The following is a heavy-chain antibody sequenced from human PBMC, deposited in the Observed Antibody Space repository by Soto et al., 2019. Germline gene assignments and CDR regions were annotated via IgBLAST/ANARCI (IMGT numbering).Heavy chain of an antibody. CDR3: VRELSNSPVYFDA. Sequence: QLHLQESGPGLVKPSQTLSLTCNVSGGSISSDDYYWSWIRQPPGEGLEWIGYIYYSGRTHYNPSLESRLTISIDTSKDQFSLILNSVTAADTAVYYCVRELSNSPVYFDAWGPGTLVTVSS. CDR1: GGSISSDDYY. V-gene: IGHV4-30-4*01. D-gene: IGHD6-6*01. CDR2: IYYSGRT. J-gene: IGHJ4*02.